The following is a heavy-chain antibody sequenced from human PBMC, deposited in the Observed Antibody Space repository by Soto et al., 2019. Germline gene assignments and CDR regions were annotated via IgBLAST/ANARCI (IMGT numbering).Heavy chain of an antibody. CDR2: ISGSGGST. CDR1: GFTFSSYA. J-gene: IGHJ4*02. V-gene: IGHV3-23*01. CDR3: AKGHDFWSGYYNYYFDY. Sequence: PGGSLRLSCSASGFTFSSYAMSWVRQAQGKGLEWVSAISGSGGSTYYADSVKGRFTISRDNSKNTLYLQMNSLRAEDTAVYYCAKGHDFWSGYYNYYFDYWGQGTLVTVSS. D-gene: IGHD3-3*01.